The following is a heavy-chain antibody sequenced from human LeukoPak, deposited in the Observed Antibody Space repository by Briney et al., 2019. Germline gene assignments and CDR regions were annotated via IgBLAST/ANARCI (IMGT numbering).Heavy chain of an antibody. D-gene: IGHD5-12*01. CDR1: GGSISSYY. V-gene: IGHV4-59*12. Sequence: SETLSLTCTVSGGSISSYYWSWIRQPPGKGLEWIGYIYYSGSTNYNPSLKSRVTISVDTSKNQFSLKLSSVTAADTAVYYCARGPVDSGYDPRGPNWFDPWGQGTLVTVSS. J-gene: IGHJ5*02. CDR3: ARGPVDSGYDPRGPNWFDP. CDR2: IYYSGST.